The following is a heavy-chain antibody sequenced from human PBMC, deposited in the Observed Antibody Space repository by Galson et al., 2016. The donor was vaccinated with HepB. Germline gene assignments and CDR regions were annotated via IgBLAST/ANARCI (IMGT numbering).Heavy chain of an antibody. J-gene: IGHJ4*02. V-gene: IGHV3-23*01. CDR2: ISGDDDRT. Sequence: SLRLSYAASGFTFSSSSMSWVRQAPEKGLEWVSAISGDDDRTYYGDSVQGRFTISKDNSKNTLYLQMNNLRAEDAAIYYCAKGGAYDSWGQGTLVTVSS. CDR3: AKGGAYDS. CDR1: GFTFSSSS.